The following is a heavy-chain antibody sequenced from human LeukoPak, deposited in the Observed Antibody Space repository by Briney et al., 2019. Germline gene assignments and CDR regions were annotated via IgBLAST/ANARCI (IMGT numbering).Heavy chain of an antibody. CDR2: IYPDNSNT. D-gene: IGHD2-21*01. Sequence: GESLKISCKGSGYSFTGYWIGWVRQMPGKGLEWMGIIYPDNSNTRYSPSFQGQVTISADKSINAAYLDWSSLRASDTAIYYCASARRGDYYWWFDPWGQGTLVTVSS. CDR1: GYSFTGYW. J-gene: IGHJ5*02. CDR3: ASARRGDYYWWFDP. V-gene: IGHV5-51*01.